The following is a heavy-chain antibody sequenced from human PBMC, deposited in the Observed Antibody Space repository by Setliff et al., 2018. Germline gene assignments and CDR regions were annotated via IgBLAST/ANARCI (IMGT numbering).Heavy chain of an antibody. CDR3: AREGVETRSSTEYRYYMDV. CDR1: GFTFSNYW. Sequence: GGSLRLSCAASGFTFSNYWMHWVRQAPGKWLVWVSRIDSDGSVTNYADSVRGRFIISRDNAKHTLYLQMNSLTSADTAVYYCAREGVETRSSTEYRYYMDVWGKGTTVTVSS. CDR2: IDSDGSVT. D-gene: IGHD2-21*02. V-gene: IGHV3-74*01. J-gene: IGHJ6*03.